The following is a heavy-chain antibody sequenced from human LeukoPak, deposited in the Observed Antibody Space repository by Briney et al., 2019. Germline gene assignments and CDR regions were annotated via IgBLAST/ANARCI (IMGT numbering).Heavy chain of an antibody. CDR1: GGYISSYY. Sequence: PSETLSLTCTVSGGYISSYYWSWIRQPAGKGLEWIGRIYTSGSTNYNPSLKSRVTMSVDTSKNQFSLKLSSVTAADTAVYYCAREWAAAGGGSGYSHFDYWGQGTLVTVSS. CDR3: AREWAAAGGGSGYSHFDY. J-gene: IGHJ4*02. CDR2: IYTSGST. D-gene: IGHD6-13*01. V-gene: IGHV4-4*07.